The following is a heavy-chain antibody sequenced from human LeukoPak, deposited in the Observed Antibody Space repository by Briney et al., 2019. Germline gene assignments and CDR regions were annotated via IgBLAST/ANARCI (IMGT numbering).Heavy chain of an antibody. CDR1: GYTFTGYY. Sequence: VSVKVSCKASGYTFTGYYMHWVRQAPGQGLEWMGRINPNSGGTNYAQKFQGRVTMTRDTSISTAYMELSRLRSDDTAVYYCATLAVAGVNWFDPWGQGTLVTVSS. D-gene: IGHD6-19*01. J-gene: IGHJ5*02. CDR2: INPNSGGT. CDR3: ATLAVAGVNWFDP. V-gene: IGHV1-2*06.